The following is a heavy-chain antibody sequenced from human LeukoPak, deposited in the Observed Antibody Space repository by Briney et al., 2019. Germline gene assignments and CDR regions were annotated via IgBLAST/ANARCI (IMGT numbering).Heavy chain of an antibody. CDR3: ARALPMTTVTTAIPYYYYYMDV. CDR1: RGTFSSYA. Sequence: GGSLRLFCAASRGTFSSYAMHWVRQAPGKGLEYVSAISSNGGSTYYANSVKGRFTISRDNSKNTLYLQMGSLRAEDMAVYYCARALPMTTVTTAIPYYYYYMDVWGKGTTVTVSS. V-gene: IGHV3-64*01. CDR2: ISSNGGST. J-gene: IGHJ6*03. D-gene: IGHD4-17*01.